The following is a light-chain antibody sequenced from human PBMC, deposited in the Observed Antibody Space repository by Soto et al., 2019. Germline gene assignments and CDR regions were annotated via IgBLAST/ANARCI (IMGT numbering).Light chain of an antibody. CDR2: NNN. J-gene: IGLJ2*01. CDR3: AAWDDSLKGVL. Sequence: QSVLTQPPSASGPSGQSVTISCSGSSSNIGVNTVSWYQQLPGTAPKLLIQNNNQRPSGVPDRFSGSKSGTSASLVLSGLQSDDEAEYYCAAWDDSLKGVLFGGGTKVTVL. CDR1: SSNIGVNT. V-gene: IGLV1-44*01.